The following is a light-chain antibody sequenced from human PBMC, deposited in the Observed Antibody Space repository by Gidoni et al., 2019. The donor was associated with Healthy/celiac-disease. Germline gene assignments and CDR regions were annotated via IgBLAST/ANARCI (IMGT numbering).Light chain of an antibody. CDR3: MRALQTPKN. Sequence: DIVMTQSPLSLPVTPGEPASISCRSSQSLLHSNGYNYLDWYLQKPGQSPQLLIYLGSNRASGVPDRFSGSGSGTDFTLKISRVEAEDVGVYYCMRALQTPKNFXPXTKVDIK. J-gene: IGKJ3*01. CDR1: QSLLHSNGYNY. CDR2: LGS. V-gene: IGKV2-28*01.